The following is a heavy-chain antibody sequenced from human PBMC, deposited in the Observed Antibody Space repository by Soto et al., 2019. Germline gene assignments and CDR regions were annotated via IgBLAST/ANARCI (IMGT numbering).Heavy chain of an antibody. J-gene: IGHJ4*02. Sequence: PGGCLRLSCAASGFTFSSYAMHWVRQAPGKGLEWVAVISYDGSNKYYADSVKGRFTISRDNSKNTLFLQMNSLRAEDTAVYFCARDGLAEVGAIYYWGQGTLVTVSS. CDR3: ARDGLAEVGAIYY. V-gene: IGHV3-30-3*01. CDR2: ISYDGSNK. CDR1: GFTFSSYA. D-gene: IGHD1-26*01.